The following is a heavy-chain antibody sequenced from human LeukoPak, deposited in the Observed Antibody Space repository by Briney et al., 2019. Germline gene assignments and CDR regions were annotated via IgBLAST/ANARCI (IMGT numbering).Heavy chain of an antibody. D-gene: IGHD2/OR15-2a*01. CDR1: GWSFISGYC. J-gene: IGHJ4*02. CDR3: ATFRWAVGFEY. CDR2: IHHSGST. V-gene: IGHV4-34*01. Sequence: KPSETLSLTCAVYGWSFISGYCGTFIRQPPEKGLEWIGEIHHSGSTNYNPSSNESLKSRVTISLDTSKNQVSLKLNSVTAADTALYYCATFRWAVGFEYWGQGTLVTVSS.